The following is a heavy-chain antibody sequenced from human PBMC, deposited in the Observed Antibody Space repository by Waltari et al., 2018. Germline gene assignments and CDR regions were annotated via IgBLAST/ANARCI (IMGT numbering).Heavy chain of an antibody. D-gene: IGHD3-10*01. J-gene: IGHJ6*02. V-gene: IGHV1-69*13. CDR3: ARALRDNYYGSGSYYYYGMDV. CDR1: GGTFSSYA. Sequence: QVQLVQSGAEVKKPGSSVKVSCKASGGTFSSYAISWVRQAPGHGLEWMGGIIPIFGTANYAQKFQGRVTITADESTSTAYMELSSLRSEDTAVYYCARALRDNYYGSGSYYYYGMDVWGQGTTVTVSS. CDR2: IIPIFGTA.